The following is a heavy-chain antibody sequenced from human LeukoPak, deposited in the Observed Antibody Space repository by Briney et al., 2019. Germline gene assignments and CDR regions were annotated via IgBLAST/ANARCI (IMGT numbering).Heavy chain of an antibody. J-gene: IGHJ6*03. CDR1: GFTFSSYG. V-gene: IGHV3-30*02. D-gene: IGHD1-20*01. Sequence: PGGSLRLSCAASGFTFSSYGMHWVRQAPGKGLEWVAFIRYDGSNKYYADSVKGRFTISRDNAKNSLYLQMNSLRAEDTAVYYCASVPVPSGNWNPQYYYYMDVWGKGTTVTVSS. CDR2: IRYDGSNK. CDR3: ASVPVPSGNWNPQYYYYMDV.